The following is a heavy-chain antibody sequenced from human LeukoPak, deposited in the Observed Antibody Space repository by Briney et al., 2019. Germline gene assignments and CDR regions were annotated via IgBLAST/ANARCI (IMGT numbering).Heavy chain of an antibody. V-gene: IGHV3-23*01. CDR1: GFTFSSTA. D-gene: IGHD2-21*01. CDR3: AKAPYFYYLDV. CDR2: IGDSGTK. Sequence: PGGSLRLSCAAFGFTFSSTAMSWVRQAPGQGLEWVSTIGDSGTKYYADSVKGRFTISRDNSKNTLYLQMSSLGAADTAIYYCAKAPYFYYLDVWGEGTPVTVSS. J-gene: IGHJ6*03.